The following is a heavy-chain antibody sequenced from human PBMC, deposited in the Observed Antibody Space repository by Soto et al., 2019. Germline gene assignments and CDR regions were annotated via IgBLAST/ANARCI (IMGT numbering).Heavy chain of an antibody. CDR3: ARTPYSNYGIDY. D-gene: IGHD4-4*01. Sequence: SETLSLTCAVYGGSFSGYYWSWIRQPPGKGLEWIGEINHSGSTNYNPSLKSRVTISVDTSKNQFSLRLSSVTAADTAVYYCARTPYSNYGIDYWGQGTLVTVSS. J-gene: IGHJ4*02. CDR1: GGSFSGYY. V-gene: IGHV4-34*01. CDR2: INHSGST.